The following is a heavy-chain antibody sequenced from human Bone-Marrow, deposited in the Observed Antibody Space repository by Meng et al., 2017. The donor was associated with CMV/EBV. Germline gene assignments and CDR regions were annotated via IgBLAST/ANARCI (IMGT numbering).Heavy chain of an antibody. CDR1: GYTFTSYG. D-gene: IGHD6-13*01. CDR3: ARRRGYSSSPGYYYGMDV. J-gene: IGHJ6*01. CDR2: ISAYNGNT. Sequence: ASVKVSCKASGYTFTSYGISWVRQAPGQGLEWMGWISAYNGNTNYAQKLQGRVTMTTDTSTSTAYMELRSLRSDDTAVYYCARRRGYSSSPGYYYGMDVWGQGTTVTCYS. V-gene: IGHV1-18*01.